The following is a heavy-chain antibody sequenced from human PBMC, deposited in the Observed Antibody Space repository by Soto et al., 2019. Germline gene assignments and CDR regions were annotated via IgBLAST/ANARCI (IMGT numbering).Heavy chain of an antibody. CDR3: ARDTETLGPRANDALDI. CDR2: INAGSGNT. J-gene: IGHJ3*02. D-gene: IGHD3-3*02. CDR1: GYPFSAYT. Sequence: GSVKGSLKATGYPFSAYTMNLVRQAPGQSLEWMGWINAGSGNTKYSQNFQGRVSITRDTSASTVYMELTGLTSEDTAVYYCARDTETLGPRANDALDIWGQGTMVTVSS. V-gene: IGHV1-3*01.